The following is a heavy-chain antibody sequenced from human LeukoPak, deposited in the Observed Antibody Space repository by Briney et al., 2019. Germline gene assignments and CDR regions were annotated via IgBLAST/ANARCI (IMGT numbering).Heavy chain of an antibody. Sequence: GGSLRLSCAASGFTFSSYAMSWVRQAPGKGLEWVSAISGSGGSTYYADSVKGRFTISRDNSKSTLYLQMNSLRAEDTAVYYCAKDQRMTTVVTPDYWGQGTLVTVSS. CDR1: GFTFSSYA. CDR3: AKDQRMTTVVTPDY. CDR2: ISGSGGST. V-gene: IGHV3-23*01. J-gene: IGHJ4*02. D-gene: IGHD4-17*01.